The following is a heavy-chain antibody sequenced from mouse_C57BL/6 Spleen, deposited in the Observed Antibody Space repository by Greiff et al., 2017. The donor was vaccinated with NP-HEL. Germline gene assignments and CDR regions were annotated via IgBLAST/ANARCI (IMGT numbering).Heavy chain of an antibody. V-gene: IGHV1-64*01. CDR3: ARSHYGSSVGY. Sequence: QVQLQQPGAELVKPGASVKLSCKASGYTFTSYWMHWVKQRPGQGLEWIGMIHPNSGSTNYNEKFKSKATLTVDKSSSTAYMQLSSLTSEDSAVYYCARSHYGSSVGYWGQGTTLTVSS. CDR1: GYTFTSYW. CDR2: IHPNSGST. J-gene: IGHJ2*01. D-gene: IGHD1-1*01.